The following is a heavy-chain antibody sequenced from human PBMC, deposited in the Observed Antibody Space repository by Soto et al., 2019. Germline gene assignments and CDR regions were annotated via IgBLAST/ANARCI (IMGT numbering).Heavy chain of an antibody. D-gene: IGHD3-10*01. CDR1: GASISRTGFH. J-gene: IGHJ4*02. CDR2: IYEGATT. V-gene: IGHV4-39*01. Sequence: QLQLQESGPGLVKPSETLSLTCAVSGASISRTGFHWGWIRQPPGQGLEWIGSIYEGATTFYNSSLKSRFTISADTPKSHFSLKLSSVTAADPAVYYCARRGSGHTFDYWCQGTLVTVSS. CDR3: ARRGSGHTFDY.